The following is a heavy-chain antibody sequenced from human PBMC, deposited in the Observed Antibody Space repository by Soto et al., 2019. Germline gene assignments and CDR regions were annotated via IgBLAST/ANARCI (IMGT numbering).Heavy chain of an antibody. CDR2: IYYSGST. V-gene: IGHV4-31*03. Sequence: KSSETLSLTCTVSGGSISSGGYYGSWIRQHPGKGLEWIGYIYYSGSTYYNPSLKSRVTISVDTSKNQFSLKLSSVTAADTAVYYCARSLMVYAMAEFHYYYGMDVWGQGTTVTVSS. CDR3: ARSLMVYAMAEFHYYYGMDV. CDR1: GGSISSGGYY. D-gene: IGHD2-8*01. J-gene: IGHJ6*02.